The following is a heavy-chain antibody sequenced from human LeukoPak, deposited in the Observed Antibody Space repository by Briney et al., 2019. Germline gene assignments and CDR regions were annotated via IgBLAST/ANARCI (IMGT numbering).Heavy chain of an antibody. CDR1: GGSISSGGYS. CDR2: IYHSGST. Sequence: PSETLSLTCAVSGGSISSGGYSWSWLRQPQGKGLEWIGYIYHSGSTYYNPSLKSRVTMSVDTSKNQFSLKLSSVTAADTAVYYCARGTNYYYYMDVWGKGTTVTVSS. V-gene: IGHV4-30-2*01. D-gene: IGHD1/OR15-1a*01. J-gene: IGHJ6*03. CDR3: ARGTNYYYYMDV.